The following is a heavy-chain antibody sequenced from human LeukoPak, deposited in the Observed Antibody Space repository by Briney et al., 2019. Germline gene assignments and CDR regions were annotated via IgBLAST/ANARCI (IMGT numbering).Heavy chain of an antibody. Sequence: SETLSLTCTVSGGSISSYYWSWIRQPPGKGLEWIGYISYSGSTNYNPSLESRVTISVDTPKNQISLKLSSVTAADTAVYYCARGRYFDYWGQGTLVTVSS. J-gene: IGHJ4*02. V-gene: IGHV4-59*08. CDR2: ISYSGST. CDR3: ARGRYFDY. CDR1: GGSISSYY.